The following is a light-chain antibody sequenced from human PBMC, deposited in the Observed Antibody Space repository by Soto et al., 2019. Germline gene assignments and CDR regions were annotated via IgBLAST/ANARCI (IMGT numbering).Light chain of an antibody. CDR1: QSVSRK. V-gene: IGKV3D-15*01. Sequence: EIVMTHSPATLTVSPGERATLSCSASQSVSRKLAWYQQKPGQAPRLLIYGASTRATGISARFSGSVSGTEFTLTISSLQSQDFAVYYGHQYKNWPTWTFGQGTKVDIK. J-gene: IGKJ1*01. CDR3: HQYKNWPTWT. CDR2: GAS.